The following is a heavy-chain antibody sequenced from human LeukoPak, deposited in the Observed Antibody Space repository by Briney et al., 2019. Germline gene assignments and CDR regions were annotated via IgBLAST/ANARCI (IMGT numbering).Heavy chain of an antibody. CDR3: ARVGGELTQNYFDY. CDR1: GGSFSGYY. Sequence: PSETLSLTCAVYGGSFSGYYWSWIRQPPGKGLEWIGEINHSGSTNYNPSLKSRVTISVDTSKNQFSLKLSSVTAADTAVYYCARVGGELTQNYFDYWGQGTLVTVSS. CDR2: INHSGST. D-gene: IGHD3-10*01. J-gene: IGHJ4*02. V-gene: IGHV4-34*01.